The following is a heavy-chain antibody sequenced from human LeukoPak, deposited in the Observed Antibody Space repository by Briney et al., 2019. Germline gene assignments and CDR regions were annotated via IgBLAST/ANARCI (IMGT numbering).Heavy chain of an antibody. CDR1: GFTVSSNY. CDR3: ARVSPSDAFDI. CDR2: IYSGGST. V-gene: IGHV3-66*02. J-gene: IGHJ3*02. Sequence: GGSLRLSCAASGFTVSSNYMSWVRQAPGKGLEWVSVIYSGGSTYYADSVKGRFTISRDNSKNTLYLQMNSLRAEGTAVYYCARVSPSDAFDIWGQGTMVTVSS.